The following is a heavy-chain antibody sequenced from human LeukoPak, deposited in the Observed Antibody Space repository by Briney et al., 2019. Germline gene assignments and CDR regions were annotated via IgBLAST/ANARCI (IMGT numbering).Heavy chain of an antibody. J-gene: IGHJ4*01. CDR2: IRQDGNEI. D-gene: IGHD2-8*02. Sequence: PGGSLRLSCVASGFSISTYWMSWVRQAPARGLEWVANIRQDGNEIHYLDSVKGRFTISRDNAKNSAYLQMNSLRAEDSAIYYCVRVVSGGSQAYWGRGTLVTVS. CDR1: GFSISTYW. V-gene: IGHV3-7*01. CDR3: VRVVSGGSQAY.